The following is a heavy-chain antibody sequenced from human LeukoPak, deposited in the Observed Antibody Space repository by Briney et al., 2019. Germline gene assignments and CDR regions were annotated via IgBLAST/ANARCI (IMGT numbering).Heavy chain of an antibody. CDR2: INAGNGNT. V-gene: IGHV1-3*01. CDR3: ARDMTMVRGVIAY. CDR1: GYTFTSYA. J-gene: IGHJ4*02. D-gene: IGHD3-10*01. Sequence: ASVKVSCKASGYTFTSYAMHWVRQAPGQGLEWMGWINAGNGNTKYSQKFQGRVTITRDTSASTAYMELSSLRSEDTAVYYCARDMTMVRGVIAYWGQGTLVTVSS.